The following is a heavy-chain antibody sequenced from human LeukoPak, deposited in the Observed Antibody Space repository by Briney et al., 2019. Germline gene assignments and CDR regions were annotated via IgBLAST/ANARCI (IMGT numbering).Heavy chain of an antibody. CDR2: IYYSGST. V-gene: IGHV4-59*01. CDR1: GGSISSYY. CDR3: ASALGGGYYAFRFDP. Sequence: SETLSLTCTVSGGSISSYYWSWIRQPPGKGLEWIGYIYYSGSTNYNPSLKSRVTISVDTSKNQFSLKLSSVTAADTAVYYCASALGGGYYAFRFDPWGQGTLVTVSS. J-gene: IGHJ5*02. D-gene: IGHD3-22*01.